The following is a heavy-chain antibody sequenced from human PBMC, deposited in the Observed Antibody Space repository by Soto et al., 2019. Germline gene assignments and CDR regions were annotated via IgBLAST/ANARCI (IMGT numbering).Heavy chain of an antibody. V-gene: IGHV1-18*01. CDR3: ATGHPLRTTGSLYYYMDV. Sequence: ASVKVSCKASGYSFTNYIITWVRQAPGQGLEWMGWISPYNGNTDYAQNLLGRVTMTTDTSTSTVYMELRSLRSDDTAVYYRATGHPLRTTGSLYYYMDVWGKGTTVTVSS. J-gene: IGHJ6*03. CDR2: ISPYNGNT. D-gene: IGHD1-7*01. CDR1: GYSFTNYI.